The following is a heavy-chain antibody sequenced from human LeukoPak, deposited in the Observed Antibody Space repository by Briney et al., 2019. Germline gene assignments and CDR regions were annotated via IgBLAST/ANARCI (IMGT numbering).Heavy chain of an antibody. CDR3: ARGGAAQYYDFWTRVHFDP. V-gene: IGHV1-69*13. CDR2: IIPVFDTP. CDR1: GYTFTSYD. J-gene: IGHJ5*02. Sequence: GASVKVSCKASGYTFTSYDINWVRQAPGQGLEWMGGIIPVFDTPNYAQKFHGRVTITADASTSTAYVELSSLRSEDTAVYYCARGGAAQYYDFWTRVHFDPWGQGTLVTVSS. D-gene: IGHD3-3*01.